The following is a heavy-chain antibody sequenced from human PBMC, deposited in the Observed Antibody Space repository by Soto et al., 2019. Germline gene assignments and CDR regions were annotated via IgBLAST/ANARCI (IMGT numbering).Heavy chain of an antibody. CDR2: IYHSGST. CDR1: GGSISSGGYS. CDR3: ARGTVTTFWDY. J-gene: IGHJ4*02. V-gene: IGHV4-30-2*01. D-gene: IGHD4-4*01. Sequence: PSETLSLTCAVSGGSISSGGYSWSWIRQPPGKGLEWIGYIYHSGSTYYNPSLKSRVTISVDRSKNQFSLKLSSVTAADTAVYYCARGTVTTFWDYWGQGTLVTVSS.